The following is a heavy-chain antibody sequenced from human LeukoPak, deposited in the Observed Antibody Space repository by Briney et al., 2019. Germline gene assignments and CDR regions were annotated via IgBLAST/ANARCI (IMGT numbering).Heavy chain of an antibody. Sequence: GASVKVSCKASGYTFTSYGISWVRQAPGQGLEWMGWISAYNGNTNYAQKLQGRVTMTTDTSTSTAYMELRSLRSDDTAVYYCARDIGWFGEFAVPLDYWGQGTLVTVSS. CDR1: GYTFTSYG. CDR3: ARDIGWFGEFAVPLDY. V-gene: IGHV1-18*01. CDR2: ISAYNGNT. J-gene: IGHJ4*02. D-gene: IGHD3-10*01.